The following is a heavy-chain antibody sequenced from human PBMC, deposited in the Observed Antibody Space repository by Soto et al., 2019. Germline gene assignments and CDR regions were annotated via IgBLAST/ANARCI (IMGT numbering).Heavy chain of an antibody. J-gene: IGHJ3*02. Sequence: QVQLVESGGGVVKPGRSLRLSCAASGLTFSSYGMHWVRQAPGKGLEGGEVIWYDGSNKYYADSVKGRLTSARDNSKNTLYLQMNSLRAEDTAMYYCAREGGYSGSYGAFDIWGQGTMVTVSS. CDR1: GLTFSSYG. CDR2: IWYDGSNK. D-gene: IGHD1-26*01. V-gene: IGHV3-33*01. CDR3: AREGGYSGSYGAFDI.